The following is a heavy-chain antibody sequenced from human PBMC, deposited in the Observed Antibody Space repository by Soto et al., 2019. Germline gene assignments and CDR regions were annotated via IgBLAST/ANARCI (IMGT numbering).Heavy chain of an antibody. CDR2: IDPSDSYT. CDR3: ARLTGTTLYYYGMDV. CDR1: GYSFTSYW. Sequence: ESLKISCAGSGYSFTSYWIGWGLQVPGKGLEWMGRIDPSDSYTNYSPSFQGHVTISADKSISTAYLQWSSLKASDTAMYYCARLTGTTLYYYGMDVWGQGTTVTVSS. D-gene: IGHD1-7*01. V-gene: IGHV5-10-1*01. J-gene: IGHJ6*02.